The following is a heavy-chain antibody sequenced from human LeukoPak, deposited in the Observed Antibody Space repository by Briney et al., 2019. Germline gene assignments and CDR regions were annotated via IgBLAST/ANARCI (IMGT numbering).Heavy chain of an antibody. CDR3: ARHQCSGGSCYSDFDY. V-gene: IGHV5-51*01. D-gene: IGHD2-15*01. Sequence: PGESLKISCKGSGYSFTNYWIGWVRQMPGKGLEWMGIIYPSDSDTRYSPSFQGQVTISADKSISTAYLQWNSLKASDTAMYYCARHQCSGGSCYSDFDYWGQGTLVTVSS. J-gene: IGHJ4*02. CDR1: GYSFTNYW. CDR2: IYPSDSDT.